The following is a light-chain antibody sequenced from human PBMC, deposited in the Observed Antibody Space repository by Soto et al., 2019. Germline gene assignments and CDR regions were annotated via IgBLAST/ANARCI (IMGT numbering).Light chain of an antibody. CDR1: ETIKVY. CDR3: QKYNSAPWT. J-gene: IGKJ1*01. CDR2: AAS. V-gene: IGKV1-27*01. Sequence: DIQMTQSPSSLSASVGGRVTIRCRASETIKVYLNWYQHKPGKAPNLLIYAASTLQSGVPSRFSGSGSGTDFTLTISSLQPEDVATYYCQKYNSAPWTFGQGTKVEIK.